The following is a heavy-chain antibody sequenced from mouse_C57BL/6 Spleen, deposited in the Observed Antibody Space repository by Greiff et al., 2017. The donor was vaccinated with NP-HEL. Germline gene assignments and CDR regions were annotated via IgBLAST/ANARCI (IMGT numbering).Heavy chain of an antibody. CDR2: IRSKSNNYAT. CDR3: VRQGYYGSSHDTLDV. V-gene: IGHV10-1*01. D-gene: IGHD1-1*01. J-gene: IGHJ1*03. Sequence: EVQLVESGGGLVQPKGSLKLSCAASGFSFNTYAMNWVRQAPGKGLEWVARIRSKSNNYATYYADSVKDRFTISRDDSESMLYLQMNNLKTEDTAMYYCVRQGYYGSSHDTLDVWGTGTTVTVSS. CDR1: GFSFNTYA.